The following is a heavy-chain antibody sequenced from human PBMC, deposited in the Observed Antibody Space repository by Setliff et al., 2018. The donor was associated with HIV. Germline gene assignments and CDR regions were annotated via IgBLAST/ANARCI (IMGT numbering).Heavy chain of an antibody. Sequence: SVKVSCKASGYTFTGYYMHWVRQAPGQGLEWMGGIIPIFGPTNYAQKFQGRLTITADESTSTAYMELSSLRSEDTAVYYCARAPRDGNNYGYQPYYFDYWGQGTLVTVSS. CDR3: ARAPRDGNNYGYQPYYFDY. V-gene: IGHV1-69*13. CDR1: GYTFTGYY. J-gene: IGHJ4*02. CDR2: IIPIFGPT. D-gene: IGHD4-17*01.